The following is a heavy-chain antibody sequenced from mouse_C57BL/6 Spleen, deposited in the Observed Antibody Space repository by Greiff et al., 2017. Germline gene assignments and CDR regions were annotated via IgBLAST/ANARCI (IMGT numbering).Heavy chain of an antibody. V-gene: IGHV5-17*01. CDR1: GFTFSDYG. CDR3: ARRNYGSSYLYYYAMDY. D-gene: IGHD1-1*01. Sequence: EVKLVESGGGLVKPGGSLKLSCAASGFTFSDYGMHWVRQAPEKGLEWVAYISSGSSTIYYADTVKGRFTISRDNAKNTLFLQMTSLRSEETAMYYCARRNYGSSYLYYYAMDYWGQGTSVTVSS. CDR2: ISSGSSTI. J-gene: IGHJ4*01.